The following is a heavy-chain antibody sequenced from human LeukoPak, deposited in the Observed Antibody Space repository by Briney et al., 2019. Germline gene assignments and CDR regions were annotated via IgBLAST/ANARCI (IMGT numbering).Heavy chain of an antibody. Sequence: SETLSLTCTVSGGSISSGSYYWSWIRQPAGKGLEWIGRIYSSGSTNYNPSLKSRVTISVDTSKNQFSLKLSSVTAADTAVYYCARDDLGGWFDPWGQGTLVTVSS. V-gene: IGHV4-61*02. CDR2: IYSSGST. CDR1: GGSISSGSYY. J-gene: IGHJ5*02. CDR3: ARDDLGGWFDP.